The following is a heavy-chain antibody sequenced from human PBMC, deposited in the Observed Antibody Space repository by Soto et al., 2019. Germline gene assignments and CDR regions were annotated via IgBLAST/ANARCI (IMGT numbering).Heavy chain of an antibody. CDR3: AKLGSAGIAAAGVYYYYGMDV. CDR2: ISGSGGST. D-gene: IGHD6-13*01. V-gene: IGHV3-23*01. Sequence: GGSLRLSCAASGFTFSSYAMSWVRQAPGKGLEWVSAISGSGGSTYYADSVKGRFTISRDNSKNTLYLQMNSLRAEDTAVYYCAKLGSAGIAAAGVYYYYGMDVWGQGTTVTVSS. CDR1: GFTFSSYA. J-gene: IGHJ6*02.